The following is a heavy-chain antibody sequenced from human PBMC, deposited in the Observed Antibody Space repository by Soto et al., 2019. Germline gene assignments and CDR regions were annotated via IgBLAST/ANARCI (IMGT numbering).Heavy chain of an antibody. CDR1: GGSISGFY. CDR2: IYSSGAT. Sequence: XGTLSLTFTVAGGSISGFYWSGVRQPAGKGLEWIGRIYSSGATKYNPSLRNRVTMSVDTSTDQYSLNLASMTAADTAVYYCERPPSGSWYWFDPWGQGTLVTVSS. D-gene: IGHD6-13*01. J-gene: IGHJ5*02. V-gene: IGHV4-4*07. CDR3: ERPPSGSWYWFDP.